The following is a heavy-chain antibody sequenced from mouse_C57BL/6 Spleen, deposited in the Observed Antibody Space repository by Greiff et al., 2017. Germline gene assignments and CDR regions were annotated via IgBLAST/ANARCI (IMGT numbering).Heavy chain of an antibody. CDR1: GFTFSDYD. Sequence: EVQVVESEGGLVQPGSSLKLSCTASGFTFSDYDMAWVRQVPEKGLEWVANINYDGSSTYYLDSLKSRFIISRDNAKNSLYLQRSSLKSEDTATYYCAKGTWFAYWGQGTLVTVSA. J-gene: IGHJ3*01. CDR3: AKGTWFAY. CDR2: INYDGSST. V-gene: IGHV5-16*01.